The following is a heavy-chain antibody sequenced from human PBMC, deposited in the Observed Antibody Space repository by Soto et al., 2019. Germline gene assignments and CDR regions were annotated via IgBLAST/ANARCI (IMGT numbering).Heavy chain of an antibody. V-gene: IGHV4-39*01. CDR2: IYYSGST. D-gene: IGHD6-19*01. Sequence: QLQLQESGPGLVKPSETLSLTCTVSGGSISSSSYYWGWIRQPPGKELEWIGSIYYSGSTYYNPSLKSRVTISVDTSKNQFSLKLSSVTAADTAVYFCARRIRSGWDATYCVDVWGQGTKVTV. CDR3: ARRIRSGWDATYCVDV. CDR1: GGSISSSSYY. J-gene: IGHJ6*02.